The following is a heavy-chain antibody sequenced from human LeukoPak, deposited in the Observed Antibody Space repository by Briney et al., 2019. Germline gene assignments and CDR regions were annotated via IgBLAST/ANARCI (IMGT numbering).Heavy chain of an antibody. CDR3: ARGAGSRSYYYDSSGSNWFDP. V-gene: IGHV1-46*01. D-gene: IGHD3-22*01. Sequence: ASVKVSCKASGYTFTSYYMHWVRQAPGQGLEWMGIINPSGGSTSYAQKFQGRVTMTRDMSTSTVYMELSSLRSEDTAVYYCARGAGSRSYYYDSSGSNWFDPWGQGTLVTVSS. CDR1: GYTFTSYY. CDR2: INPSGGST. J-gene: IGHJ5*02.